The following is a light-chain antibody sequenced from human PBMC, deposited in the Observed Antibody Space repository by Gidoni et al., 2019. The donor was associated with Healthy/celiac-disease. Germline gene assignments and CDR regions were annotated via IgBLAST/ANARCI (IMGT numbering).Light chain of an antibody. Sequence: EIVLTQSPATLSLSPGERATLSCRASQSVSSYLAWYQQKPGQAPRLLIYDASNRATGIPAMFSGSGSGTDFTLTISSLEPEDFAVYYCQQRSNWPPPYTFGQXTKLEIK. CDR1: QSVSSY. V-gene: IGKV3-11*01. J-gene: IGKJ2*01. CDR2: DAS. CDR3: QQRSNWPPPYT.